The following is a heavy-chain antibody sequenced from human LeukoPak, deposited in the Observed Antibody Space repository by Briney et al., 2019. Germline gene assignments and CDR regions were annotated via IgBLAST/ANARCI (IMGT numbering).Heavy chain of an antibody. J-gene: IGHJ4*02. CDR3: ARDSSSGWFTVDY. CDR2: ISPSGDST. V-gene: IGHV1-46*01. Sequence: ASVKVSCKASGYTFTRHYTHWVRQAPGQGLEWMGVISPSGDSTSYAQKIQGRVTMTRDTSTSTDYMELSTLRSDDTAVYYCARDSSSGWFTVDYWGQGTLVTVSS. D-gene: IGHD6-19*01. CDR1: GYTFTRHY.